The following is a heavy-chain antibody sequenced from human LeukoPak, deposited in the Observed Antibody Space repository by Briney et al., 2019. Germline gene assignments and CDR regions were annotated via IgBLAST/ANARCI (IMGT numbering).Heavy chain of an antibody. Sequence: SETLSLTCSVSGGSISSHYWSWIRQPPGKGLEWIGYADYSGSTNYNPSLKSRVTISVDTSKNQFSLKVSSVTAADTAVYYCVSAVTSPPNYFYAMDVWGQGTTVTVSS. J-gene: IGHJ6*02. V-gene: IGHV4-59*11. CDR2: ADYSGST. CDR3: VSAVTSPPNYFYAMDV. CDR1: GGSISSHY. D-gene: IGHD4-17*01.